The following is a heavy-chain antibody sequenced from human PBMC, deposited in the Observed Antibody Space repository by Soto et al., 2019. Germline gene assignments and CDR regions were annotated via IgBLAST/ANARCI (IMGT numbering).Heavy chain of an antibody. CDR2: ISSSSSTI. J-gene: IGHJ4*02. D-gene: IGHD3-22*01. CDR3: AREAPRYYYDSSGYYYDY. V-gene: IGHV3-48*02. Sequence: GESLKISCAASGFTFSSYSMNWVRQAPGKGLEWVSYISSSSSTIYYADSVKGRFTISRDNSKNSLYLQMNSLRDEDTAVYYCAREAPRYYYDSSGYYYDYWGQGTLVTVSS. CDR1: GFTFSSYS.